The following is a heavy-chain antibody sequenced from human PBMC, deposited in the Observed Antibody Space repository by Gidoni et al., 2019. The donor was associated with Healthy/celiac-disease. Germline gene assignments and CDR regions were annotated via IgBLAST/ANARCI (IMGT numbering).Heavy chain of an antibody. J-gene: IGHJ4*02. CDR1: GGSISSSSYY. CDR2: IYYSGST. V-gene: IGHV4-39*01. CDR3: ARHRFYGGNSNFDY. Sequence: QLQLQESGPGLVKPSETLSLTCTVSGGSISSSSYYWGWIRQPPGKGLEWIGSIYYSGSTYYNPSLKSRVTISVDTSKNQFSLKLSSVTAADTAVYYCARHRFYGGNSNFDYWGQGTLVTVSS. D-gene: IGHD4-17*01.